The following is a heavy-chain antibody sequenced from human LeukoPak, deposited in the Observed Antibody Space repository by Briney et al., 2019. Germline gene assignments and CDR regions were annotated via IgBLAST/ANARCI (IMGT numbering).Heavy chain of an antibody. J-gene: IGHJ4*02. V-gene: IGHV3-53*01. CDR1: GFSVSSNY. CDR3: AKGGGWSPAVLFDY. CDR2: IYSGGTT. Sequence: GGSLRLSCAASGFSVSSNYMSWVRQAPGKGLEWVSVIYSGGTTYSADSVKGRFTIYTDNSKNTLYLQMNSLRAEDTAVYYCAKGGGWSPAVLFDYWGQGTLVTVSS. D-gene: IGHD6-19*01.